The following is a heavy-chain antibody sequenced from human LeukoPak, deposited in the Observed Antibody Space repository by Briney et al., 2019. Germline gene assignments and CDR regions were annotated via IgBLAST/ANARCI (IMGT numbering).Heavy chain of an antibody. CDR1: GFTFSTYG. Sequence: GGSLRLSCAASGFTFSTYGMSWVRQAPGKGLEWVSAISGSGGSTYYADSVKGRFTISRDNSKNTLYLQMNSLRAEDTAVYYCAKDGGEYYDILTGYYPRLYYMDVWGKGTTATISS. CDR3: AKDGGEYYDILTGYYPRLYYMDV. D-gene: IGHD3-9*01. J-gene: IGHJ6*03. V-gene: IGHV3-23*01. CDR2: ISGSGGST.